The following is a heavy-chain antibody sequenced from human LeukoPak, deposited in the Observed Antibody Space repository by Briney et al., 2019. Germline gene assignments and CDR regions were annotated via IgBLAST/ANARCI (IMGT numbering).Heavy chain of an antibody. D-gene: IGHD3-3*01. CDR2: IKHDGSEK. Sequence: GGSLRLSCAASGFIFTNYFMSWVRQAPGKGLEWVASIKHDGSEKYYVDSVRGRFTISRDNTKNSLYLQMSSLRAEETAVYYCATDRGWRTSGYYLYYFEYWGQGTLVTFSS. CDR3: ATDRGWRTSGYYLYYFEY. V-gene: IGHV3-7*01. J-gene: IGHJ4*02. CDR1: GFIFTNYF.